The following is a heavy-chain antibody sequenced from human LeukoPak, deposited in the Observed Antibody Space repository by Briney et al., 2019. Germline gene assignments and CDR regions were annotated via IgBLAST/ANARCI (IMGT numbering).Heavy chain of an antibody. CDR1: GFTFSSYS. CDR3: ARDLSVAYYDSSGYYGYAFDI. Sequence: GGSLRLSCAASGFTFSSYSMNWVRQAPGKGLEWVSSISSSSSYIYYADSVKGRFTISRDNAKNSLYLQMNGLRAEDTAVYYCARDLSVAYYDSSGYYGYAFDIWGQGTMVTVSS. J-gene: IGHJ3*02. CDR2: ISSSSSYI. D-gene: IGHD3-22*01. V-gene: IGHV3-21*01.